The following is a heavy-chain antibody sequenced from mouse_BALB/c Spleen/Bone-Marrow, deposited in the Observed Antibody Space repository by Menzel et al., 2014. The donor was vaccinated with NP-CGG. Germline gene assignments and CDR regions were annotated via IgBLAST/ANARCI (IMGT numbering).Heavy chain of an antibody. CDR1: GFTFSSFG. D-gene: IGHD2-1*01. J-gene: IGHJ4*01. CDR2: ISSGSCTI. Sequence: EVMLVESGGGLVQPGGSRKLSCAASGFTFSSFGMHWVRQAPEKGLEWVAYISSGSCTIYYADTVKGRFTISRDNPKNTLFLQMTSLRSEDTAMYYCARYGNYFYAMDYWGQGTSVTVSS. CDR3: ARYGNYFYAMDY. V-gene: IGHV5-17*02.